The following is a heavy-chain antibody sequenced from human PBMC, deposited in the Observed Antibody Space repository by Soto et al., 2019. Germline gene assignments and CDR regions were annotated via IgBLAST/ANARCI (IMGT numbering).Heavy chain of an antibody. Sequence: EPQRVRNTVSVGKVGDGYCDWCSVSQPPGKGREWMGSMYYSGGTSYNRSLKSRVTISVDTSKTQFSLKLSSVTAADTSVYYCTSHMVGPSSGHWY. CDR1: VGKVGDGYCD. J-gene: IGHJ2*01. CDR3: TSHMVGPSSGHWY. D-gene: IGHD1-26*01. CDR2: MYYSGGT. V-gene: IGHV4-39*01.